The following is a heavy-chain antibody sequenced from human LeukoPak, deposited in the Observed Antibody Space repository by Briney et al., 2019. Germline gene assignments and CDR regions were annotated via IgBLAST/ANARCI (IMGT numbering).Heavy chain of an antibody. CDR1: GFTFSSYS. D-gene: IGHD3-10*01. Sequence: GGSLRLSCAASGFTFSSYSMNWVRQAPGKGLEWVSAISGSGGSTYYADSVKGRFTISRDNSKNTLYLQMNSLRAEDTAVYYCAKVGLRYYFDYWGQGTLVTVSS. J-gene: IGHJ4*02. V-gene: IGHV3-23*01. CDR2: ISGSGGST. CDR3: AKVGLRYYFDY.